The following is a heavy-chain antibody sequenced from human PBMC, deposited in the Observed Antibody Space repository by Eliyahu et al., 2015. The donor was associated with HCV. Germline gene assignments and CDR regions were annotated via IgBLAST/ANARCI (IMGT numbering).Heavy chain of an antibody. J-gene: IGHJ4*02. CDR1: GFTFSSYS. CDR3: ARFTREAPFDY. D-gene: IGHD1-26*01. Sequence: EVQLVESGGGLVQPGGSLRLSCAASGFTFSSYSMNWVRQAPGKGLEWVSYISSSSSTIYYADSVKGRFTISRDNAKNSLYLQMNSLRAEDTAVYYCARFTREAPFDYWGQGTLVTVSS. V-gene: IGHV3-48*01. CDR2: ISSSSSTI.